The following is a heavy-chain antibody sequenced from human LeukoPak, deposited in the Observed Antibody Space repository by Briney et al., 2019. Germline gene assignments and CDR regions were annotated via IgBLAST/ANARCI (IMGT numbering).Heavy chain of an antibody. V-gene: IGHV3-23*01. CDR2: ISGSGGST. CDR1: GFTFSSYA. CDR3: AKARSIVGATND. J-gene: IGHJ4*02. Sequence: GGSLRLSCAAAGFTFSSYAMGWVRQAPGKGLEWVSAISGSGGSTYYADSVKGRFTISRDNSKNTLYLQMNSLRAEDTAVYYCAKARSIVGATNDWGQGTLVTVSS. D-gene: IGHD1-26*01.